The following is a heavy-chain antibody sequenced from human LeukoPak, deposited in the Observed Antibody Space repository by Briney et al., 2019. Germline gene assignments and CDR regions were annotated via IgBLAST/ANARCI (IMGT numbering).Heavy chain of an antibody. CDR1: VDSLSSYH. D-gene: IGHD5-18*01. Sequence: SDTLSLTCTLSVDSLSSYHWSWIPHPPGKGVEWIGYIYYSGSTNYNPSLKSRVTISVDTSKNQFSLKLSSVTPADTAVYYCARPRGYSYGYDAFDISGQGTTVTASS. V-gene: IGHV4-59*08. CDR3: ARPRGYSYGYDAFDI. J-gene: IGHJ3*02. CDR2: IYYSGST.